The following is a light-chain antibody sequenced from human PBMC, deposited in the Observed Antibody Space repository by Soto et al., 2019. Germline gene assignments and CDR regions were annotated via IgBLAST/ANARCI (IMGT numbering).Light chain of an antibody. CDR2: DGS. Sequence: QSVLAQPDPMTGCPGQSITISCIGTSSWGGGYKYGSWYQQHPGKAPKLMSDDGSNRSSGVSNRFAGAKSGNTASLTISGLQAEDEADYYCSSYTSSSAYCVFGTGTKGPVL. CDR3: SSYTSSSAYCV. V-gene: IGLV2-14*01. CDR1: SSWGGGYKY. J-gene: IGLJ1*01.